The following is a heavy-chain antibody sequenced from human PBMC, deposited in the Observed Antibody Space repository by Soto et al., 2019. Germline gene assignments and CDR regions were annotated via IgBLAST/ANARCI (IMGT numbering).Heavy chain of an antibody. Sequence: QVQLVQSGAEVKKPGSSVKVSCKASGGTFSSYAISWVRQAPGQGLEWMGGIIPIFGTANYAQKFQGRVTITADESTSTAYRELSSLRSEDTAVYYCARGYYDSSGYSVEYYYGMDVWGQGTTVTVSS. CDR3: ARGYYDSSGYSVEYYYGMDV. V-gene: IGHV1-69*01. D-gene: IGHD3-22*01. CDR1: GGTFSSYA. CDR2: IIPIFGTA. J-gene: IGHJ6*02.